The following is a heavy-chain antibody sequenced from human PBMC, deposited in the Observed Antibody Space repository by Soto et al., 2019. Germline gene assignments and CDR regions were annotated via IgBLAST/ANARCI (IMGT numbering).Heavy chain of an antibody. CDR2: IIPIFGTA. CDR1: GGTFSSYA. V-gene: IGHV1-69*13. D-gene: IGHD3-22*01. Sequence: GASVKVSCKASGGTFSSYAISWVRQAPGQGLEWMGGIIPIFGTANYAQKFQGRVTITADESTSTAYMELSSLRSEDTAVYYCARDRDSSGYYYSYFDYWGQGTLVTVSS. J-gene: IGHJ4*02. CDR3: ARDRDSSGYYYSYFDY.